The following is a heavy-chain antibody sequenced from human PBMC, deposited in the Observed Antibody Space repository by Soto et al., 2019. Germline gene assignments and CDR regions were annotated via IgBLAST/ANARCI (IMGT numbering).Heavy chain of an antibody. V-gene: IGHV4-30-4*01. D-gene: IGHD6-6*01. Sequence: LALTCAVSGGSINSDAYYWSWIRQPPGKGLEWIGHIYYSGRTYYSPSLESRLTISLDTSKNQFSLRLSSVNASDTAVYYCARDRSNSPDYFDYWGQGTLVTVSS. CDR1: GGSINSDAYY. CDR3: ARDRSNSPDYFDY. CDR2: IYYSGRT. J-gene: IGHJ4*02.